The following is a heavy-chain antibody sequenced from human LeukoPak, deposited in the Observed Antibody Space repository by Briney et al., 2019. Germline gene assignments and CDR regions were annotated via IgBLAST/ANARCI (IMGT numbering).Heavy chain of an antibody. CDR2: IYTSGST. CDR1: GGSISSYY. Sequence: SETLSLTCTVSGGSISSYYWSWIRQPAGKGLEWIGRIYTSGSTNYNPSLKSRVTMSVDTSKNQFSLKLSSVTAADTAVYYCASFTHSSGSLYFDYWGQGTLVTVSS. J-gene: IGHJ4*02. CDR3: ASFTHSSGSLYFDY. D-gene: IGHD6-19*01. V-gene: IGHV4-4*07.